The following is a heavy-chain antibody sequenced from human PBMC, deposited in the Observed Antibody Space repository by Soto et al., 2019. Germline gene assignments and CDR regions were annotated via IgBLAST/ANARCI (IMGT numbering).Heavy chain of an antibody. Sequence: PSETLSLTCAVYGGSFSGYYWSWIRQPPGKGLEWIGEINHSRSTNYNPSLKSRVTISVDTSKNQFSLKLSSVTAADTAVYYCAREPVVVVPAANTYYYYMDVWGKGTTVTVS. J-gene: IGHJ6*03. CDR3: AREPVVVVPAANTYYYYMDV. CDR1: GGSFSGYY. V-gene: IGHV4-34*01. D-gene: IGHD2-2*01. CDR2: INHSRST.